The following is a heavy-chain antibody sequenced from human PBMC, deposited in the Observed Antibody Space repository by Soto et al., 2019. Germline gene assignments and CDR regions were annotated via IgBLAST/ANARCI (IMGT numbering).Heavy chain of an antibody. D-gene: IGHD2-2*01. V-gene: IGHV1-69*01. CDR2: IIPIFQTA. CDR3: ARVGYCNTTNCLFYYYHYGMDV. J-gene: IGHJ6*02. CDR1: GDSFNSYA. Sequence: QVQLVQSGAEVKKPGSSVKVSCKASGDSFNSYAISWVRQAPGQGLEWMGGIIPIFQTANHAQKFQARVTMTADESASTAYMELSGLRSEDTAVYYCARVGYCNTTNCLFYYYHYGMDVWGQGTTVTVS.